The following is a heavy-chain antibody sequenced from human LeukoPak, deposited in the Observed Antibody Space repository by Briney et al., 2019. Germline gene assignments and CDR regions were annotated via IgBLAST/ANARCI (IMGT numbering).Heavy chain of an antibody. Sequence: SETLSLTCAVYGGSFSGYYWSWIRQPPGKGLEWIGEINHSGSTNYNPSLKSRVTISVDTSKNQFSLKLSSVTAADTAVYYCARGTRWPPGWRALYYGSGNNWFDPWGQGTLVTVSS. D-gene: IGHD3-10*01. CDR3: ARGTRWPPGWRALYYGSGNNWFDP. CDR2: INHSGST. V-gene: IGHV4-34*01. CDR1: GGSFSGYY. J-gene: IGHJ5*02.